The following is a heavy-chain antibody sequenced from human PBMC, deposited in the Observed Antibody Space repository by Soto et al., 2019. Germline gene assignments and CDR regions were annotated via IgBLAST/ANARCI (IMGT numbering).Heavy chain of an antibody. CDR3: AKGLGGKPLVLYYYYGMDV. CDR1: GGSFSGYF. CDR2: INHSGIT. J-gene: IGHJ6*02. V-gene: IGHV4-34*01. D-gene: IGHD3-10*01. Sequence: PSETLSLTCTVSGGSFSGYFWTWIRQPPGKGLEWLAEINHSGITNYNPSVESRVSMSVDTSKNQFSLRLYSVTAADTAVYYCAKGLGGKPLVLYYYYGMDVWGQGTTVTVSS.